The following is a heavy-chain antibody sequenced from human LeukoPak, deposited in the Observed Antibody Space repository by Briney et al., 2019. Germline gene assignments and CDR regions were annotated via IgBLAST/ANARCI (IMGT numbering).Heavy chain of an antibody. CDR2: IQYDGSFK. V-gene: IGHV3-30*02. J-gene: IGHJ4*02. CDR3: AKTSDQLLYSKFDF. CDR1: GFTFSFYG. Sequence: GGSLRLSCATSGFTFSFYGMHWVRQAPGKGLEWVAFIQYDGSFKFYADSVHGRFSISRDNSKNTLFLQMNSLRADDTAVYYCAKTSDQLLYSKFDFWGQGTLVTVSS. D-gene: IGHD2-2*02.